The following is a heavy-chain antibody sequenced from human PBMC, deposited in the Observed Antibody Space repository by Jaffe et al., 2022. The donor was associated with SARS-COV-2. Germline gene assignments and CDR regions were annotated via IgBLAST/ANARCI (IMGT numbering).Heavy chain of an antibody. Sequence: QVQLQESGPGLVKPSETLSLTCTVSGGSVSSGSDYWSWIRQPPGKGLEWIGYIYYSGSTNYNPSLRSRVIISVDTSKNQFSLKLSSVTAADTAVYYCAKDRRGFDVWGQGTMVSVSS. CDR3: AKDRRGFDV. CDR2: IYYSGST. CDR1: GGSVSSGSDY. V-gene: IGHV4-61*01. J-gene: IGHJ3*01.